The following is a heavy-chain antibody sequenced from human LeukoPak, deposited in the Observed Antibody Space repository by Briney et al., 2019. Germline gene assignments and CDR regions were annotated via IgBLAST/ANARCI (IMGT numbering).Heavy chain of an antibody. V-gene: IGHV4-30-2*01. J-gene: IGHJ5*02. D-gene: IGHD3-10*01. Sequence: PSQTLSLTCAVSGGSISSGGYSWSWIRQPPGKGLEWIVYMYHSGGTYYNPSLKSRVTISVDRSKNQFSLELRSVTAADTAVYYCARAAPYGSGRNWFDPWGQGTLVTVSS. CDR1: GGSISSGGYS. CDR3: ARAAPYGSGRNWFDP. CDR2: MYHSGGT.